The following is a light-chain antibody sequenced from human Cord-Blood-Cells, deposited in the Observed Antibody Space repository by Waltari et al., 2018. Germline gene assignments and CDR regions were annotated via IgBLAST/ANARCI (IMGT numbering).Light chain of an antibody. Sequence: QSGLTQPASVSGPPGQSITSSCPGTSSDVRGHHYVPWYHQHPGKAPKLMIYDVSKRPSGVSNRFSGSKSGNTASLTISGLQAEDEADYYCSSYTSSSTWVFGGGTKLTVL. CDR2: DVS. V-gene: IGLV2-14*01. CDR3: SSYTSSSTWV. CDR1: SSDVRGHHY. J-gene: IGLJ3*02.